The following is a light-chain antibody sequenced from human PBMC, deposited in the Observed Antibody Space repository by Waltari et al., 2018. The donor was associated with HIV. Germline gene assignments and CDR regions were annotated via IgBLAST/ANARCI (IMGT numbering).Light chain of an antibody. CDR1: HSVSPF. Sequence: EIVLTQSPAILSLPPVERATLSCRSSHSVSPFLAWSPQKRGQAPRLLIYDACSRATGIPARFSGSGSGTDFTRTSSSLEPEDCAVYYWQQRSNGTFTFGQGKRLEMK. J-gene: IGKJ5*01. V-gene: IGKV3-11*01. CDR2: DAC. CDR3: QQRSNGTFT.